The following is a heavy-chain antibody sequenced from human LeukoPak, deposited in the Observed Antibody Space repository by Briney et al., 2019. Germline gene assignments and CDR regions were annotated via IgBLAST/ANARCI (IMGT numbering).Heavy chain of an antibody. CDR2: IYPGDSDT. D-gene: IGHD6-13*01. CDR3: ARRIAGGGIDY. V-gene: IGHV5-51*01. CDR1: GYSFTSYW. Sequence: AESPKISCWGSGYSFTSYWIGRVRQMPGKGLEWMGIIYPGDSDTRYSPSFQGQVTISADKSITTAYLQWSGLKASDTAMYYCARRIAGGGIDYWGQGTLVTVSS. J-gene: IGHJ4*02.